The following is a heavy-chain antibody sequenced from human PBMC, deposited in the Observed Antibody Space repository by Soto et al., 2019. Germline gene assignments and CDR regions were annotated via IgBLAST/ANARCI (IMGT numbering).Heavy chain of an antibody. CDR3: ARHVSSGYDWVYYYYYGMDV. Sequence: PSETLSLTCTVSGGSISSSSYYWGWIRQPPGKGLEWIGSIYYSGSTYYNPSLKSRVTISVDTSKNQFSLKLSSVTAADTAVYYCARHVSSGYDWVYYYYYGMDVWGQGTTVTVSS. V-gene: IGHV4-39*01. J-gene: IGHJ6*02. D-gene: IGHD5-12*01. CDR2: IYYSGST. CDR1: GGSISSSSYY.